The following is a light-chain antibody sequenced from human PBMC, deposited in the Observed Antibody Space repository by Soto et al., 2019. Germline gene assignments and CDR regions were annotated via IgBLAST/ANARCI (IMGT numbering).Light chain of an antibody. CDR2: GAS. Sequence: EIVLTQSPGTLSLSPGQRASLSCRASQSVSSSFLAWYQQKPGQAPRLLIYGASRRATGIPDRFSGSGSGTDFTLTISRLEPEDFAVYYCQQFGSSPWGFGQGTKVEIK. CDR3: QQFGSSPWG. J-gene: IGKJ1*01. V-gene: IGKV3-20*01. CDR1: QSVSSSF.